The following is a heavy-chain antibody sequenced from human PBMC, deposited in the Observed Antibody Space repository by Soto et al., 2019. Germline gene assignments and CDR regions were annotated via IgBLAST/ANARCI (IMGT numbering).Heavy chain of an antibody. J-gene: IGHJ4*02. D-gene: IGHD3-16*01. CDR2: IWYDGSNM. Sequence: GGSLGLSCVASGFTFRSNGMHWVRQAPGKGLEWVAVIWYDGSNMYYADSVKGRFTISRDNSKNTLYLQINSLRAEDTAVYYRVRWGPDKTWDYWGQGTQVTVYS. CDR3: VRWGPDKTWDY. CDR1: GFTFRSNG. V-gene: IGHV3-33*01.